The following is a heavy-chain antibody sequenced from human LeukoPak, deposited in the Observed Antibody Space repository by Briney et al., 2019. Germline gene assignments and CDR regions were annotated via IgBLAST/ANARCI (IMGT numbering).Heavy chain of an antibody. J-gene: IGHJ4*02. Sequence: PSETLSLTCTVSGGPISSYYWSWIRQPPGKGLEWIAYIYYSGSTNYKPSLKSRVTISVDTSKNPFSLKLSSVTAADTAVYYCARGGDGYNYFDYRGQGTLVTVSS. CDR2: IYYSGST. CDR3: ARGGDGYNYFDY. CDR1: GGPISSYY. D-gene: IGHD5-24*01. V-gene: IGHV4-59*01.